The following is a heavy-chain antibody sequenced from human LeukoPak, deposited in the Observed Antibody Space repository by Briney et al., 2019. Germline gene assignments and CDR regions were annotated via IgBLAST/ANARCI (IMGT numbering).Heavy chain of an antibody. CDR3: ARSSSGWYGFLNNWFDP. J-gene: IGHJ5*02. CDR1: GYTFTSYA. CDR2: INAGNGNT. Sequence: GASVKVSCKASGYTFTSYAMHWVRQAPGQRLEWMGWINAGNGNTKYSQKFQGRVTITRDTSASTAYMELSSLRSEDTAVYYCARSSSGWYGFLNNWFDPWGQGTLVTVSS. V-gene: IGHV1-3*01. D-gene: IGHD6-19*01.